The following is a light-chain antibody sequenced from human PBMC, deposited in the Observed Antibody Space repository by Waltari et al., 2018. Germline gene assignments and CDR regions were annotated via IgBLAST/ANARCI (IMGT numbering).Light chain of an antibody. CDR1: QALVHSNGNTY. J-gene: IGKJ1*01. CDR3: MQTTHFPRT. V-gene: IGKV2-24*01. Sequence: DVVLTQTPLSSPVTLGQPASISCRSSQALVHSNGNTYLNWVQQRPGQPPRLLIYNISNRFSGVPDRFSGRGAGTDFTLKISRVEAEDVAVYYCMQTTHFPRTFGQGTKVEIK. CDR2: NIS.